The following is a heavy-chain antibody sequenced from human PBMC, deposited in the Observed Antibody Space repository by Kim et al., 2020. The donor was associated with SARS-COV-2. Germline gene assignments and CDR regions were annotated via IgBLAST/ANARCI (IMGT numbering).Heavy chain of an antibody. J-gene: IGHJ4*02. CDR3: TRLAPGDYF. D-gene: IGHD3-3*02. V-gene: IGHV3-74*01. CDR2: IKTDGSST. CDR1: GFTFSNYW. Sequence: GGSLRLSCAASGFTFSNYWMHWVRQVPGKGLEWVSNIKTDGSSTAYADSVRGRFTISRDNSKNTLHLQMNSLRAEDTAVYFCTRLAPGDYFRGQGTLVTVSS.